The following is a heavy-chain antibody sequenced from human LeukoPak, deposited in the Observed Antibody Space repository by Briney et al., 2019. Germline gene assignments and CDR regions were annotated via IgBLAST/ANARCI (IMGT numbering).Heavy chain of an antibody. V-gene: IGHV1-2*02. J-gene: IGHJ4*02. Sequence: ASVKVSCKASGYTFTGYYIHWVRQAPGQGLEWMGWINPNSGVTNYAQRFRGRVTITRDTSITTAYMELSRLTSDDTAVYYCAKVAPGPFHYWGQGTLVTVSS. CDR2: INPNSGVT. CDR3: AKVAPGPFHY. CDR1: GYTFTGYY.